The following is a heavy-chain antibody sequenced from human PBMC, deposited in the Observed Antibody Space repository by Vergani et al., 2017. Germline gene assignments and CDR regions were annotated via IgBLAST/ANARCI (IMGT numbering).Heavy chain of an antibody. Sequence: QVQLQASGPGLVKPSQTLSLTCTMSGGSISAGYYFWSWIRQPAGKGLEWLGHISASGNASHSPSLKTRVSMSVDTSQNQFSLTVTSVTAADTAIYFCARRSGGYDSGGKGDPLRTEFDVWGHGTVVTVSS. J-gene: IGHJ3*01. V-gene: IGHV4-61*02. CDR2: ISASGNA. CDR1: GGSISAGYYF. D-gene: IGHD3-22*01. CDR3: ARRSGGYDSGGKGDPLRTEFDV.